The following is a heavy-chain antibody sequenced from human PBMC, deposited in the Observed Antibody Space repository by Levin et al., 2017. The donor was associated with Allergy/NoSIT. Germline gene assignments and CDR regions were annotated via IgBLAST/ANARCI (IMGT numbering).Heavy chain of an antibody. CDR3: ARVPFFGVVDY. J-gene: IGHJ4*02. CDR2: ISSSSSYI. V-gene: IGHV3-21*01. D-gene: IGHD3-3*01. Sequence: LSLTCAASGFTFSSYSMNWVRQAPGKGLEWVSSISSSSSYIYYADSVKGRFTISRDNAKNSLYLQMNSLRAEDTAVYYCARVPFFGVVDYWGQGTLVTVSS. CDR1: GFTFSSYS.